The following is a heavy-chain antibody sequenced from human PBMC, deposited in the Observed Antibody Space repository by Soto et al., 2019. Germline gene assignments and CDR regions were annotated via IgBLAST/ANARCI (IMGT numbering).Heavy chain of an antibody. J-gene: IGHJ5*02. V-gene: IGHV4-31*03. Sequence: SETLSLPCTVSGGSISSGGYYWSWIRQHPGKDLEWIGYIFYIGSTYYNPSLKSRVTISVDTSKNQFSLKLTSVTAADTAVYYCARALWGPAGHINWFDPWGQG. CDR3: ARALWGPAGHINWFDP. CDR1: GGSISSGGYY. D-gene: IGHD2-2*01. CDR2: IFYIGST.